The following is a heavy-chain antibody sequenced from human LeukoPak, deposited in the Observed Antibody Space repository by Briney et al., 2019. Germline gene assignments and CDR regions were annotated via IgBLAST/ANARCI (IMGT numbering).Heavy chain of an antibody. CDR1: GFTFSSYS. J-gene: IGHJ4*02. CDR3: ARVPNYYDSSGYYKLPDY. Sequence: GGSLRLSCAASGFTFSSYSMNWVRQAPGKRLEWVSSISSSSSYIYYADSVKGRFTISRDNAKNSLYLQMNSLRAEDTAVYYCARVPNYYDSSGYYKLPDYWGQGTLVTVSS. CDR2: ISSSSSYI. D-gene: IGHD3-22*01. V-gene: IGHV3-21*04.